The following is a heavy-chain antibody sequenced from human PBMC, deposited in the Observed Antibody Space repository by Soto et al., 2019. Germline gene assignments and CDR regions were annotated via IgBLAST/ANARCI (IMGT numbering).Heavy chain of an antibody. CDR2: ISSSGGST. D-gene: IGHD2-15*01. CDR3: EKAQGGSYFDY. J-gene: IGHJ4*02. Sequence: GGSLRLSCAASGFTFSSNAMSWVRQAPGKGLEWVSGISSSGGSTYYADSVKGRFTISRDNSKNMLYLQMNNLRAEDTAVYYCEKAQGGSYFDYWGQGTLVTVSS. CDR1: GFTFSSNA. V-gene: IGHV3-23*01.